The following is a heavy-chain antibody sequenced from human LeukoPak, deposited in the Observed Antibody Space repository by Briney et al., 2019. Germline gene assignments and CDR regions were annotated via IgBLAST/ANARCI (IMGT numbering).Heavy chain of an antibody. CDR2: IWYDGSNK. Sequence: GRSLRLSCAASGFTFSSYGMHWVRQAPGKGLEWVAVIWYDGSNKYYADSVKGRFTISRDNSKNTLYLQMNSLRAEDTAVYYCARDANIAVAGLYYYYGMDVWGQGTTVTVSS. CDR1: GFTFSSYG. CDR3: ARDANIAVAGLYYYYGMDV. J-gene: IGHJ6*02. V-gene: IGHV3-33*01. D-gene: IGHD6-19*01.